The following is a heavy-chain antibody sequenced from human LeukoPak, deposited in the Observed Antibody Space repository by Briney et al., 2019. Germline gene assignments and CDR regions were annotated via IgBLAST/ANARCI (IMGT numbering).Heavy chain of an antibody. CDR2: ISGSGGSI. CDR1: GFTFSNYA. Sequence: GGSLRLSCAASGFTFSNYAMSWVRQAPGKGLEWVSGISGSGGSIYYADSVKGRFTISRDNSKNTVHLQMNSLRAEDTAVYYCATWDIVVVVAATRGPFDYWGQGTLVTVSS. CDR3: ATWDIVVVVAATRGPFDY. J-gene: IGHJ4*02. V-gene: IGHV3-23*01. D-gene: IGHD2-15*01.